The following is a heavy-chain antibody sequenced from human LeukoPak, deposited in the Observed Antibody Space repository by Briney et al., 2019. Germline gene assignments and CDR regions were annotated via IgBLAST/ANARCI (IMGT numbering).Heavy chain of an antibody. V-gene: IGHV3-23*01. J-gene: IGHJ3*02. CDR3: AKVSGHYYADAFDI. D-gene: IGHD3-22*01. CDR1: GFTFSSYG. Sequence: PGGSLRLSCAASGFTFSSYGMSWVRQAPGKGLEWVSAISGSGGSTYYADSVKGRFTISRDNAKNSLYLQMNSLRAEDTALYYCAKVSGHYYADAFDIWGQGTMVTVSS. CDR2: ISGSGGST.